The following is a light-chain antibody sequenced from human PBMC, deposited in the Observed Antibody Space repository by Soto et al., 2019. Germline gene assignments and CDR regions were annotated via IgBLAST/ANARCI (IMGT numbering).Light chain of an antibody. Sequence: QSVLTQPASVSGSPGQSITISCTGTSSDGGGYNYVSWYQQHPGKAPKLMIYEVSNRPSGVSFRFSGSKSGNTASLTISGLQAEDEADYYCSSYTSRTTYVFGTGTKVTVL. CDR2: EVS. CDR3: SSYTSRTTYV. J-gene: IGLJ1*01. CDR1: SSDGGGYNY. V-gene: IGLV2-14*01.